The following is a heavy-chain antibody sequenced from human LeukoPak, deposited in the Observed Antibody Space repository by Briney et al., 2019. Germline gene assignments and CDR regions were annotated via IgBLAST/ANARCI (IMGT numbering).Heavy chain of an antibody. J-gene: IGHJ6*02. D-gene: IGHD5-18*01. V-gene: IGHV3-66*02. CDR1: GFTVSSNY. CDR2: IYSGGST. CDR3: ARARTSAMVNIYYYGMDV. Sequence: GGSLRLSCAASGFTVSSNYMSWVRQAPGKGLEWVSVIYSGGSTYYADSVKGRLTISRDNSKNTLYLQMNSLRAEDTAVYYCARARTSAMVNIYYYGMDVWGQGTTVTVSS.